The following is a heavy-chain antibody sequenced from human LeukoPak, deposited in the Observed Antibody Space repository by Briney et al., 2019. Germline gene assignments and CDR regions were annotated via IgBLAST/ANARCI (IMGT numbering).Heavy chain of an antibody. CDR1: GFTFSSYA. J-gene: IGHJ4*02. CDR2: ISYDGSNK. Sequence: GGSLRLSCAASGFTFSSYAMHWVRQAPGKGLEWVAVISYDGSNKYYADSVKGRFTISRDNSKNTLYLQMNSLRAEDTAVYYCARAQSSGYYYSSGNLALGPFDYWGQGTLVTVSS. D-gene: IGHD3-22*01. CDR3: ARAQSSGYYYSSGNLALGPFDY. V-gene: IGHV3-30-3*01.